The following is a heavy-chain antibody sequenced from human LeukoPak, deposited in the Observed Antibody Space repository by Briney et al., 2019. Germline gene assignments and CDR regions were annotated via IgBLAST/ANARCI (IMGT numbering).Heavy chain of an antibody. D-gene: IGHD2-21*01. Sequence: SLNLSCKTSRFTPTAYYIHSVGGAPGQGLEWLRWIDPNSGGTDYTQTFQGRVAMTCEPSITRAYLPLSTLPSSPTAMFYCHHCDRELGFYWGQGTLVTVSS. CDR3: HHCDRELGFY. J-gene: IGHJ4*02. CDR2: IDPNSGGT. CDR1: RFTPTAYY. V-gene: IGHV1-2*02.